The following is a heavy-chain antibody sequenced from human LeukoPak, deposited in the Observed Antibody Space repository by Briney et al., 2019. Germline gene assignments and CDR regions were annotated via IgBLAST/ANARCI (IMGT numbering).Heavy chain of an antibody. CDR1: GGSFSGYY. J-gene: IGHJ5*02. D-gene: IGHD2-8*01. V-gene: IGHV4-34*01. Sequence: SETLSLTCAVYGGSFSGYYWSWIRQPPGKGLEWIGEINHSGSTNYNPSLESRVAISVDTSNNEVFLDLYSVTAADTAMYYCAETNTQDWIDPWGRGTLVTVSS. CDR2: INHSGST. CDR3: AETNTQDWIDP.